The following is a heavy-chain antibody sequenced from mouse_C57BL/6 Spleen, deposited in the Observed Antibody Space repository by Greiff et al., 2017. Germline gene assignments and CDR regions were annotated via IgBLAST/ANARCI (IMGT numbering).Heavy chain of an antibody. J-gene: IGHJ3*01. CDR2: IYPGSGST. V-gene: IGHV1-55*01. CDR3: ATHYYWAY. CDR1: GYTFTSYW. D-gene: IGHD2-1*01. Sequence: QVQLQQPGAELVKPGASVKMSCKASGYTFTSYWITWVKQRPGQGLEWIGDIYPGSGSTNYTEKFKSKATLTGDTSSSTAYMQLSSLTSEDSAVYYCATHYYWAYWGQGTLVTVSA.